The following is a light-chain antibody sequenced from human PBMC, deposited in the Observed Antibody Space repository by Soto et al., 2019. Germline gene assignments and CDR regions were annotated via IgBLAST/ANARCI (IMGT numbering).Light chain of an antibody. V-gene: IGKV3-20*01. CDR3: QQFGSSPGFT. Sequence: EIVLTQSPGTLSLSPGERATLSCRASQSINNRYLAWYQQKPGQAPRLLIYAASSRATGIPDRFSGSGSGTDFNLTISRLEPDDCAVYDCQQFGSSPGFTFGPGTKVDIK. CDR2: AAS. CDR1: QSINNRY. J-gene: IGKJ3*01.